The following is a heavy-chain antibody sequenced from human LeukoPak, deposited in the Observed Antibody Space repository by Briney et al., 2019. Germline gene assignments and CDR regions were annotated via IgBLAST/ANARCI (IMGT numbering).Heavy chain of an antibody. J-gene: IGHJ4*02. CDR1: GFTFSNLA. V-gene: IGHV3-23*01. CDR2: ISDSGGTT. D-gene: IGHD5-12*01. CDR3: AKDARRYSGSYFFDH. Sequence: GGSLRLSCVASGFTFSNLAMGWVRQAPGKRLEWGSVISDSGGTTYYADSVKGRFTISRDNSRNTLYLQMNSLRVDDTAVYYCAKDARRYSGSYFFDHWGQGTLVTVSS.